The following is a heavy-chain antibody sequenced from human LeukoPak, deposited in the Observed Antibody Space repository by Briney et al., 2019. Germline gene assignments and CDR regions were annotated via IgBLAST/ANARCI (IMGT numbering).Heavy chain of an antibody. J-gene: IGHJ4*02. CDR3: ARDWNSRFDF. D-gene: IGHD6-13*01. CDR2: IYISGST. Sequence: SETLSLTCTVSGGSISSYHWSWIRQPAEKGLEWIGRIYISGSTNYNPSLKSRLTMAVDTSKNQFSLKLNSVAAADTAVYYCARDWNSRFDFWGQGTLVTVSS. CDR1: GGSISSYH. V-gene: IGHV4-4*07.